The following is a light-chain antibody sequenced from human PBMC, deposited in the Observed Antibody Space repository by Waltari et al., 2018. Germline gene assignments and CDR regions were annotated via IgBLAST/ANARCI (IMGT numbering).Light chain of an antibody. CDR3: QQYSNWPYT. CDR2: GAS. V-gene: IGKV3-15*01. CDR1: QSVSSN. Sequence: EIVMTQSPATLSVSPGERATLSCGASQSVSSNLAWYQQNPGQALRLLIYGASTRATGIPGRFSGSGSGTEFTLTISRLQSEDFAVYYCQQYSNWPYTFGQGTKLEIK. J-gene: IGKJ2*01.